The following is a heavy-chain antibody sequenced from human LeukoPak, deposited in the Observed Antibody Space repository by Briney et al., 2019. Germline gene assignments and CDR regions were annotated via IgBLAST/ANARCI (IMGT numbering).Heavy chain of an antibody. D-gene: IGHD6-19*01. V-gene: IGHV3-21*01. CDR3: ARFTVAGKGGYYYYGMDV. Sequence: PGGSLRLSRAASGFTFSSYSMNWVRQAPGKGLEWVSSISSSSSYIYYADSVKGRFTISRDNAKNSLYLQMNSLRAEDTAVYYCARFTVAGKGGYYYYGMDVWGQGTTVTVSS. CDR1: GFTFSSYS. J-gene: IGHJ6*02. CDR2: ISSSSSYI.